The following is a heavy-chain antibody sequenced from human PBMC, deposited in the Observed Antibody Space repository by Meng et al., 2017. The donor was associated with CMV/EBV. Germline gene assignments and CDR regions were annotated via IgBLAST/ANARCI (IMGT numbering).Heavy chain of an antibody. CDR1: GGSISSYY. CDR2: IYYSGST. CDR3: AGLYCSSTSCYNDY. J-gene: IGHJ4*02. D-gene: IGHD2-2*02. V-gene: IGHV4-59*01. Sequence: SETLSLTCTVSGGSISSYYWSWIRQPPGKGLEWIGYIYYSGSTNYNPSLKSRVTISVDTSKNQFSLKLSSVTAADTAVYYCAGLYCSSTSCYNDYWGQGTLVTVSS.